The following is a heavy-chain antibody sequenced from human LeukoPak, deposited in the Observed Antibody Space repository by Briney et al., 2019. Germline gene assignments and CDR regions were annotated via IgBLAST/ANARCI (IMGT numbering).Heavy chain of an antibody. Sequence: GGSLRLSCAASGFTFSSYAMHWVRQAPGKGLVWVSRVKSDGSSTSYADSVKGRFTISRDNAKNSLYLQMNSLRAEDTAVYYCARDGHCSGGSCYSDYWGQGTLVTVPS. CDR3: ARDGHCSGGSCYSDY. CDR2: VKSDGSST. CDR1: GFTFSSYA. J-gene: IGHJ4*02. V-gene: IGHV3-74*01. D-gene: IGHD2-15*01.